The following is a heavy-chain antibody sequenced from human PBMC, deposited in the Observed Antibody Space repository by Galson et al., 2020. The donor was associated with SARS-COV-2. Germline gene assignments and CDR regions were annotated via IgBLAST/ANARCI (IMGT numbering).Heavy chain of an antibody. CDR2: IIPIFGTP. Sequence: SVKVSCQTSGGNFMRYGISCVRQAPGQGLEWMGSIIPIFGTPSYAQNFHGSGTITADKSTNTVYMELSSLNSEDTAVYYRARDGNILTGYYWFDPWGQGTLVTVSS. D-gene: IGHD3-9*01. CDR3: ARDGNILTGYYWFDP. CDR1: GGNFMRYG. V-gene: IGHV1-69*06. J-gene: IGHJ5*02.